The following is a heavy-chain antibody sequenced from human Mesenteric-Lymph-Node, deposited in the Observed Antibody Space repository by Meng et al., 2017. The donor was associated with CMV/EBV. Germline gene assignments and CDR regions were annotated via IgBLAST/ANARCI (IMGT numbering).Heavy chain of an antibody. D-gene: IGHD6-6*01. Sequence: ESLKISCAVYGGSFSGYYWSWIRQPPGKGLEWIGEINHSGSTNYNPSLKSRVTISVDTSKNQFSLKLSSVTAADTAVYYCARGRWSIAARRGYYFDYWGQGTLVTVSS. CDR1: GGSFSGYY. J-gene: IGHJ4*02. CDR2: INHSGST. V-gene: IGHV4-34*01. CDR3: ARGRWSIAARRGYYFDY.